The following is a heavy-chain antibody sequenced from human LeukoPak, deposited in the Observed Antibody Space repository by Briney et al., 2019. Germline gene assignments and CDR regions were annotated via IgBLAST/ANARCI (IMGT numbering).Heavy chain of an antibody. Sequence: SETLSLTCAVYGGSFSGYYLSWIRQPPGKGLEWIGEINHSGSTNYNPSLKSRVTISEDTSKNQFSLKLRSVTATDTAVYYCARDRGRKGITGFDYWGQGTLVTVSS. J-gene: IGHJ4*02. D-gene: IGHD1-20*01. CDR1: GGSFSGYY. V-gene: IGHV4-34*01. CDR2: INHSGST. CDR3: ARDRGRKGITGFDY.